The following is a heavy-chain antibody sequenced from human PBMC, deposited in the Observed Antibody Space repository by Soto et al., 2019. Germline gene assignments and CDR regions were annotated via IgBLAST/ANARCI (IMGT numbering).Heavy chain of an antibody. J-gene: IGHJ4*02. CDR3: TSANEYPASYGVCLPYFVDS. Sequence: PLSLTCTVSGASISSDSTSWSWIRQRPAMGLEGIKYISCTGAFYYSTDRRGRVWILADTSKNHFTLRPRSVTAADTTVYYFTSANEYPASYGVCLPYFVDSSCQGSQVYAS. D-gene: IGHD3-3*01. CDR1: GASISSDSTS. V-gene: IGHV4-31*03. CDR2: ISCTGAF.